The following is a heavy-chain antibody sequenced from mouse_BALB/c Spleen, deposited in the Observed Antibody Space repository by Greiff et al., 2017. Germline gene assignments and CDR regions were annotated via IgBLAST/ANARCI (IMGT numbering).Heavy chain of an antibody. D-gene: IGHD2-14*01. CDR3: ARHRGTRAMDY. CDR2: IWSDGST. Sequence: QVHVKQSGPGLVAPSQSLSITCTVSGFSLTSYGVHWVRQPPGKGLEWLVVIWSDGSTTYNSALKSRLSISKDNSKSQVFLKMNSLQTDDTAMYYCARHRGTRAMDYWGQGTSVTVSS. J-gene: IGHJ4*01. CDR1: GFSLTSYG. V-gene: IGHV2-6-1*01.